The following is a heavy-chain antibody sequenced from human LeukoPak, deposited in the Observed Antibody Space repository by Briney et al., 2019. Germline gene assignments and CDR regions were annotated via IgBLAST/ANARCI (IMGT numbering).Heavy chain of an antibody. CDR1: GGTFSSYA. CDR3: ARAPMGYCSSTSCYTSGPFDY. J-gene: IGHJ4*02. D-gene: IGHD2-2*02. Sequence: SVKVSCKASGGTFSSYAISWVRQAPGQGLEWMGGIIPIFGTANYAQKFQGRVTITADESTSTAYMELSSLRSEDTAVYYCARAPMGYCSSTSCYTSGPFDYWGQGTLVTVPS. V-gene: IGHV1-69*13. CDR2: IIPIFGTA.